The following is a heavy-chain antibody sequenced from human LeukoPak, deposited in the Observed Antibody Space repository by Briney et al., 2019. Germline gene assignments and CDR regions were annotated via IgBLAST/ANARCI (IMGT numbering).Heavy chain of an antibody. CDR3: ARDDRGYYDYVWGSYRPTDAFDI. CDR2: IYTSGST. V-gene: IGHV4-4*07. D-gene: IGHD3-16*02. CDR1: GGSISNYF. J-gene: IGHJ3*02. Sequence: SETLSLTCTVSGGSISNYFWSWIRQPAGKGLEWIGRIYTSGSTNYNPSLKSRVTMSVDTSKNQFSLKLSSVTAADTAVYYCARDDRGYYDYVWGSYRPTDAFDIWGQGTMVTVSS.